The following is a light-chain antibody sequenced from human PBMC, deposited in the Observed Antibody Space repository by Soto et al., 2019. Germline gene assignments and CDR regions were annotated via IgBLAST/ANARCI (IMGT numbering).Light chain of an antibody. CDR2: GAS. CDR3: QQYGSSGT. J-gene: IGKJ1*01. V-gene: IGKV3-20*01. Sequence: VLTQSPDTLSLPPGERATLSCRASQSVSNNYLAWYQQKPGQAPRLLIYGASNRATGIPDRFSGSGSGTDFTLTIGRLEPEDFAVYYCQQYGSSGTFGQGTKVDIK. CDR1: QSVSNNY.